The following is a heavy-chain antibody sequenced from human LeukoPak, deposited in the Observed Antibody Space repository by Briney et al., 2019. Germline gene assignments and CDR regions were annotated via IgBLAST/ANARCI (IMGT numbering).Heavy chain of an antibody. CDR3: ARDGADYYDSSVSSYYFDY. V-gene: IGHV3-NL1*01. CDR1: GFIFSKYA. J-gene: IGHJ4*02. CDR2: ITAYDYNK. Sequence: PGGSLRLSCAASGFIFSKYAMNWVRQAPGKGLEWVSSITAYDYNKYADSVKGRFTITRDNSNNTLYLQMNSLRAEDTAVYYCARDGADYYDSSVSSYYFDYGGEGPLVSVSS. D-gene: IGHD3-22*01.